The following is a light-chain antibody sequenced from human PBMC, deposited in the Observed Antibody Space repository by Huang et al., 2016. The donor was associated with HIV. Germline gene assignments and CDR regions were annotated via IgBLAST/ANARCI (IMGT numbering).Light chain of an antibody. Sequence: VMTQSPATLSVSPGERATLSCRASESILRNLAWYQQRPGQPPRRLIYGSSVRRPVIPDRFRGSGSGTEFSLTISSLQSEDFAVYYCQQYNKWPPYTYGQGTKLEIK. J-gene: IGKJ2*01. CDR2: GSS. CDR1: ESILRN. CDR3: QQYNKWPPYT. V-gene: IGKV3-15*01.